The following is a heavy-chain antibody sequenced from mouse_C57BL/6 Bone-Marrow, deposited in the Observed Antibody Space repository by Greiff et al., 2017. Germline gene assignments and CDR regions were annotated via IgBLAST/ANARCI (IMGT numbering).Heavy chain of an antibody. CDR3: ARKRWLPYAMDY. Sequence: QVQLKQPGAELVRPGSSVKLSCKASGYTFTSYWMDWVKQRPGQGLEWIGNIYPSDSETHYNQKFKDKATLTVDKSSSTAYMQLSSLTSEDSAVYYCARKRWLPYAMDYWGQGTSVTVSS. D-gene: IGHD2-3*01. J-gene: IGHJ4*01. CDR1: GYTFTSYW. V-gene: IGHV1-61*01. CDR2: IYPSDSET.